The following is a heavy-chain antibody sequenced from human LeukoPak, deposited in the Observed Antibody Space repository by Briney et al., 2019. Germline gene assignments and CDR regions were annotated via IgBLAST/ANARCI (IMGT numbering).Heavy chain of an antibody. J-gene: IGHJ3*02. V-gene: IGHV1-18*01. CDR1: GYTFISYG. CDR3: ATEGSYYDSSGYPLDAFDI. D-gene: IGHD3-22*01. CDR2: ISGDKGNT. Sequence: SVKVSCKASGYTFISYGISWVRRAPGQGPEWMGWISGDKGNTNYAQKFQGRVTMTTDTSTSTAYMELRSLRSDDTAVYYCATEGSYYDSSGYPLDAFDIWGQGTMVTVSS.